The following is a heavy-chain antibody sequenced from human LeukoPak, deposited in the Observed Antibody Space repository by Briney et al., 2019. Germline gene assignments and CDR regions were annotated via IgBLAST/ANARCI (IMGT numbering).Heavy chain of an antibody. V-gene: IGHV1-8*01. CDR2: MNPNSGNT. CDR3: ARGRMVRGVTWWFDP. D-gene: IGHD3-10*01. Sequence: GASVKVSCKASGYTFTSYDINWVRQATGQGLEWMGWMNPNSGNTGYAQKFQGRVTMTRNTSISTAYMELSSLRSEDTAVYYCARGRMVRGVTWWFDPWGKGTLVTVSS. CDR1: GYTFTSYD. J-gene: IGHJ5*02.